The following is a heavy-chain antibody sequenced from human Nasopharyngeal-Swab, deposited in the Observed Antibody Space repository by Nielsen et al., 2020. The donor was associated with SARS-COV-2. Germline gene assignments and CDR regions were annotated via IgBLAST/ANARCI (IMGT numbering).Heavy chain of an antibody. D-gene: IGHD3-3*01. CDR1: GFTFNNYN. J-gene: IGHJ6*02. CDR3: ARDGLDYDFWSAYFMDV. V-gene: IGHV3-21*01. CDR2: ISSNSSYI. Sequence: GESLKISCAASGFTFNNYNFNWVRQAPGKGLEWVSSISSNSSYIYYADSVKGRFTISRDNAKNSLYLQMNSLRAEDTAVYYCARDGLDYDFWSAYFMDVGGQGTTVTVSS.